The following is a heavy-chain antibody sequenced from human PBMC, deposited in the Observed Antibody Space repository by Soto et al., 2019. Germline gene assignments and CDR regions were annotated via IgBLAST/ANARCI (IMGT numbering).Heavy chain of an antibody. V-gene: IGHV2-5*02. D-gene: IGHD3-3*01. Sequence: QITLKESGPTLVKPTQTLSLTCTFSGFSLTTSGVGVGWIRQPPGKALEWLALIYWDDDKRYSPSLKSRLTITKDPSKTQVVPTMTNTDPVDTATYYCSHIHPVNYDFWSGYFDYWGQGTLVTVSS. J-gene: IGHJ4*02. CDR1: GFSLTTSGVG. CDR2: IYWDDDK. CDR3: SHIHPVNYDFWSGYFDY.